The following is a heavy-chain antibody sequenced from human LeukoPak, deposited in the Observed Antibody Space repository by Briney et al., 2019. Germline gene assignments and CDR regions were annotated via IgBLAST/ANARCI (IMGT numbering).Heavy chain of an antibody. CDR1: GFIFNNYG. Sequence: AGGSLRLSCSASGFIFNNYGLMWVRQAPRKGLEWVSAISNDGGGTTYADFVKGRFTISRDNSKNTLSLQMNSLRPEDTALYYCAKGNSGYFADLWGQGTVVTVSS. CDR3: AKGNSGYFADL. V-gene: IGHV3-23*01. CDR2: ISNDGGGT. D-gene: IGHD3-22*01. J-gene: IGHJ5*02.